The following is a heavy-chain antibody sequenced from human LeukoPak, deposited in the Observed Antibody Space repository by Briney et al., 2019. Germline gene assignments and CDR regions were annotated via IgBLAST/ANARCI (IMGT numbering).Heavy chain of an antibody. CDR1: GFTFSSYA. CDR2: ISGGGGST. CDR3: AKVHYYDSSGYYYYYYDMDV. Sequence: GGSLRLSCAASGFTFSSYAMNWVRQAPGKGLEWVSGISGGGGSTYYADSVKGRFTISRDNSKNTLYLQMNSLRAEDTAVYYCAKVHYYDSSGYYYYYYDMDVWGQGTTVTVSS. J-gene: IGHJ6*02. V-gene: IGHV3-23*01. D-gene: IGHD3-22*01.